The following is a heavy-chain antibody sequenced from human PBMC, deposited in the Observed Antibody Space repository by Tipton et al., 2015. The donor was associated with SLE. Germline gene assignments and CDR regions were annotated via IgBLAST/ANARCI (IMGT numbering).Heavy chain of an antibody. J-gene: IGHJ5*02. D-gene: IGHD1-26*01. CDR3: AKGNSEGWFDP. CDR1: GFTFDDYA. Sequence: SLRLSYAASGFTFDDYAMHWVRQAPGKGLEWVSGISWNSGSIDYADSVKGRFTISRDNAKNSLYLQMNSLRAEDTALYYCAKGNSEGWFDPWGQGTLVTVSS. V-gene: IGHV3-9*01. CDR2: ISWNSGSI.